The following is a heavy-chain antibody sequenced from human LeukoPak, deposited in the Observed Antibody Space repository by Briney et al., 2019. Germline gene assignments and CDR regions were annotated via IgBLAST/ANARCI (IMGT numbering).Heavy chain of an antibody. CDR2: INPNSGGT. D-gene: IGHD6-19*01. CDR3: ARTNEQWLVLHAFDI. J-gene: IGHJ3*02. CDR1: GYTFTGYY. Sequence: ASVKVSCKASGYTFTGYYMHWVRQAPGQGLEWMGWINPNSGGTNYAQKFQGRVTMTRDTSISTAYMELRSLRSDDTAVYYCARTNEQWLVLHAFDIWGQGTMVTVSS. V-gene: IGHV1-2*02.